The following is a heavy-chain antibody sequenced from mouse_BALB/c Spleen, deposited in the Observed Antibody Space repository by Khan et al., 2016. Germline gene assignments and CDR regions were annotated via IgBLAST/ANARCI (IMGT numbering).Heavy chain of an antibody. D-gene: IGHD1-1*01. V-gene: IGHV3-2*02. Sequence: EVQLQESGPGLVKPSQSLSLTCTVTGYSITSDYAWNWIRQFPGNKLEWMGYISYSGSTSYNPSLKRRISITRDTSKNQFFLQLNSVTAEDTATYDCARGYDYGKGYFDYWGQGTTLTVSS. CDR1: GYSITSDYA. J-gene: IGHJ2*01. CDR2: ISYSGST. CDR3: ARGYDYGKGYFDY.